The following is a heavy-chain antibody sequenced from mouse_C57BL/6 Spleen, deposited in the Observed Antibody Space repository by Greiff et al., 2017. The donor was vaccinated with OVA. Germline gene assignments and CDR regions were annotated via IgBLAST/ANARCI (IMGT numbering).Heavy chain of an antibody. CDR1: GYTFTDYE. J-gene: IGHJ1*03. Sequence: VKLQESGAELVRPGASVTLSCKASGYTFTDYEMHWVKQTPVHGLEWIGAIDPETGGTAYNQKFKGKAILTADKSSSTAYMELRSLTSEDSAVYYCTRSLIYYDYDVVWGTGTTVTVSS. CDR2: IDPETGGT. V-gene: IGHV1-15*01. D-gene: IGHD2-4*01. CDR3: TRSLIYYDYDVV.